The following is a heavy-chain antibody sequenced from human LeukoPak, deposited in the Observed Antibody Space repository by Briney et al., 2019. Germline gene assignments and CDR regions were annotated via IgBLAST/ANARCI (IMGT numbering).Heavy chain of an antibody. CDR2: IYYSGST. CDR1: GGSISSYY. J-gene: IGHJ6*02. D-gene: IGHD6-19*01. Sequence: SETLSLTCTVSGGSISSYYRSWIRQPPGKGLEWIGYIYYSGSTNYNPSLKSRVTISVDTSKNQFSLRLSSVTAADTAVYYCARSGGYSPVDVWGQGTTVTVSS. CDR3: ARSGGYSPVDV. V-gene: IGHV4-59*01.